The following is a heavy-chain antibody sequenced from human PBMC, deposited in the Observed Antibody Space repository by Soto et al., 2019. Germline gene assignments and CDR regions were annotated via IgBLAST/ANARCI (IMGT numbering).Heavy chain of an antibody. CDR1: GFTVSSNY. D-gene: IGHD3-3*01. V-gene: IGHV3-53*01. CDR3: ASSYDFWTQFDY. J-gene: IGHJ4*02. Sequence: EVQLVESGGGLIQPGGSLRLSCAASGFTVSSNYMSWVRQAPGKGLEWVSVIYSGGSTYYADSVKGRFTISRDNSRNTLYLQMNRLRAEDTAVYYCASSYDFWTQFDYWGQGTLVTVSS. CDR2: IYSGGST.